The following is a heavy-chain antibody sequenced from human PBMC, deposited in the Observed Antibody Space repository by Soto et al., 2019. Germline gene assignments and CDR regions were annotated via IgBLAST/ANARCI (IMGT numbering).Heavy chain of an antibody. V-gene: IGHV1-69*02. Sequence: ASVKVSCKASGGTFSSYTISWVRQAPGQGLEWMGRIIPILGIANYAQKFQGRVTITADKSTSTAYMELSSLGSEDTAVYYCARVGRGYSYGHDWYFDLWGRGTLVTVSS. CDR2: IIPILGIA. D-gene: IGHD5-18*01. CDR1: GGTFSSYT. J-gene: IGHJ2*01. CDR3: ARVGRGYSYGHDWYFDL.